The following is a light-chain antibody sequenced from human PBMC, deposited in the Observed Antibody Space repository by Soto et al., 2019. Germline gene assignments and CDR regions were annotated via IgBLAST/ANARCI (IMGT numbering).Light chain of an antibody. CDR3: QQYKSYPWT. CDR1: ESLIGW. V-gene: IGKV1-5*01. Sequence: DIQLTQSPSTLSASVGAPVPISCRASESLIGWLAWYQQRPGSAPKLLIYDASSLEGGVPSRFTGDGSGTEFSLTIASLQPDDFGTYYCQQYKSYPWTFGQGTKVDIK. J-gene: IGKJ1*01. CDR2: DAS.